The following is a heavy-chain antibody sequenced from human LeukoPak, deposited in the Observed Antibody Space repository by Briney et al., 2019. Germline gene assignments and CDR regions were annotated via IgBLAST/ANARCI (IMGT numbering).Heavy chain of an antibody. D-gene: IGHD6-6*01. CDR3: ARERAIASLRPYYFDH. CDR2: ISGSGSTI. J-gene: IGHJ4*02. Sequence: GGSLRLSCAASGFTFSDYYMSWIRQAPGKGLEWISYISGSGSTIYYADSVKGRFTISRDNARNSLYLQMNSLRAEDTAVYYCARERAIASLRPYYFDHWGQGTLVTVSS. CDR1: GFTFSDYY. V-gene: IGHV3-11*01.